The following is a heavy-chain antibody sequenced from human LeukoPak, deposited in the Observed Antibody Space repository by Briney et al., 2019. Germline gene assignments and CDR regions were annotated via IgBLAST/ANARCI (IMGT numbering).Heavy chain of an antibody. Sequence: SVKVSCKASGGTFDNSAINWVRQAPGQGLEWMGRIIPILNIPNYAQKLQGRVTIAADKSTSTAYMELSSLRSDDTAVYYCAREKMEVGYYGLDVWGQGTTVTVSS. D-gene: IGHD1-1*01. CDR3: AREKMEVGYYGLDV. CDR1: GGTFDNSA. CDR2: IIPILNIP. V-gene: IGHV1-69*04. J-gene: IGHJ6*02.